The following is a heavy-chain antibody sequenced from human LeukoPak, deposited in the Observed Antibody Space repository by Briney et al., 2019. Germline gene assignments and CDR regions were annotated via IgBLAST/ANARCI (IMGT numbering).Heavy chain of an antibody. CDR3: ARGKEMATIFGPYFDY. V-gene: IGHV4-59*11. Sequence: SETLSLTCTVSGGSISSHYWSWIRQPPGKGLEWIGYIYYSGSTNYNPSLKSRVTISVDTCKNQFSLKLSSVTAADTAVYYCARGKEMATIFGPYFDYWGQGTLVTVSS. CDR2: IYYSGST. CDR1: GGSISSHY. D-gene: IGHD5-24*01. J-gene: IGHJ4*02.